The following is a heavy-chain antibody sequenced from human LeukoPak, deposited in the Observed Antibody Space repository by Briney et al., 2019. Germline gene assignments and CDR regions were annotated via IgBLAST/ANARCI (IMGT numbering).Heavy chain of an antibody. CDR1: GFTFAGYG. CDR2: IWYDGRGQ. CDR3: ARLVSSWSSDY. D-gene: IGHD6-13*01. J-gene: IGHJ4*02. Sequence: GTSLRLSCAASGFTFAGYGMHWVRQAPGKGLEWVALIWYDGRGQYYADSVKGRFTISRDDSRNTLYLQMNGLRAEDTAVYYCARLVSSWSSDYWGQGTLVTVSS. V-gene: IGHV3-33*01.